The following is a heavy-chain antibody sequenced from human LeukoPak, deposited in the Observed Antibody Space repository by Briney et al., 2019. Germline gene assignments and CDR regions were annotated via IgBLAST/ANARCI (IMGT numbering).Heavy chain of an antibody. Sequence: SVNVSCKASGGTFSIYAISWVRQAPGQGLECMGGIIPIFGTANYAQKFQGRVTITADESTSTAYMELSSLRSEDTAVYYCARVGRLDAFDIWGQGTMVTVSS. CDR2: IIPIFGTA. J-gene: IGHJ3*02. D-gene: IGHD6-25*01. CDR1: GGTFSIYA. CDR3: ARVGRLDAFDI. V-gene: IGHV1-69*13.